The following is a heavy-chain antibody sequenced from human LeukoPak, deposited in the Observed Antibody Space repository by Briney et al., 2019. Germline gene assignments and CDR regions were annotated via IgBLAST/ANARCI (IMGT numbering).Heavy chain of an antibody. V-gene: IGHV1-2*02. D-gene: IGHD2-15*01. CDR3: AREPRYCSGGNCYRGGYMDV. Sequence: WASVKVSCKASGYTFTGYYMHWVRQAPGQGLEWMGWINPNSGGTNYAQKFQGRVTMTRDTSISTAYMELSRLRSDDTAVYYCAREPRYCSGGNCYRGGYMDVWGKGTTVTVSS. J-gene: IGHJ6*03. CDR1: GYTFTGYY. CDR2: INPNSGGT.